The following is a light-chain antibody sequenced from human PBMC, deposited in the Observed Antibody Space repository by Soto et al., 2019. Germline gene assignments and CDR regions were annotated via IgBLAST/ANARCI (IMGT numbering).Light chain of an antibody. Sequence: QSALTQPRSVSGSLRQSVTISCTGTSSDVGGYFFVSWYQHHPGKAPKLIIHDVSKRPSGVPDRFSGSKSGNMASLTISGLQAEDEADYYCCSYAGTYTWVFGGGTKVTVL. V-gene: IGLV2-11*01. CDR3: CSYAGTYTWV. J-gene: IGLJ3*02. CDR1: SSDVGGYFF. CDR2: DVS.